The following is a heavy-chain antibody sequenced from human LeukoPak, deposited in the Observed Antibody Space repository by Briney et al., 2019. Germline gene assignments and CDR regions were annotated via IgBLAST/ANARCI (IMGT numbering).Heavy chain of an antibody. CDR3: ARSRITIFGVVTYYFDY. V-gene: IGHV3-21*01. D-gene: IGHD3-3*01. CDR1: GFTFSSYS. Sequence: PGGSLRLSCAASGFTFSSYSMNWVRQAPGKGLEWVSSISSSSSYIYYADSVKGRFTISRDNAKNSLYLQMNSLRAEDTAVYYCARSRITIFGVVTYYFDYWGQGTLVTVSS. CDR2: ISSSSSYI. J-gene: IGHJ4*02.